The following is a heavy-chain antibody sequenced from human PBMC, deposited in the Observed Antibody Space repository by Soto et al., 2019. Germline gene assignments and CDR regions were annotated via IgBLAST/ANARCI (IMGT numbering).Heavy chain of an antibody. J-gene: IGHJ6*02. D-gene: IGHD5-12*01. V-gene: IGHV3-48*01. CDR1: GFTVSSYS. Sequence: EVQLEESGGGLVQPGRSLRLSCADSGFTVSSYSMNCVPQAPGKGLEWVSYISSSSSTIYYADSVKGRFTISRDNAKNSLYLQMTSLRAEDTAVYYCARADSGYAHGYYYYGMDVWGQGTTVTVSS. CDR3: ARADSGYAHGYYYYGMDV. CDR2: ISSSSSTI.